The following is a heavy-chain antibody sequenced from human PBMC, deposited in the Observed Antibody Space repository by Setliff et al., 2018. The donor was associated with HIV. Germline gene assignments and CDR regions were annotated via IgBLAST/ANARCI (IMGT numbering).Heavy chain of an antibody. CDR3: MRDPMRTSTLLTWWFFEY. CDR2: IYSGGST. D-gene: IGHD2-15*01. V-gene: IGHV3-53*01. Sequence: GGSLRLSCAASGFTVSSNYMSWVRQAPGKGLEWVSFIYSGGSTYYADSVKGRFTISRDNAKNSLYLQMNNLRAEDTAVYYCMRDPMRTSTLLTWWFFEYWGQGALVTVSS. CDR1: GFTVSSNY. J-gene: IGHJ4*02.